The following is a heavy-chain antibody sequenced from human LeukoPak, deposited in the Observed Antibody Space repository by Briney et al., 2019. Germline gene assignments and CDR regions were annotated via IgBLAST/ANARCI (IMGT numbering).Heavy chain of an antibody. D-gene: IGHD5-18*01. Sequence: GASVKVSCKASGYTFTSYAMNWVRQAPGQGLEWMGWINTNTGNPTYAQGFTGRFVFSLDTSVSTAYLQISSLKAEDTAVYYCAREGYSYGRQGYYMDVWGKGTTVTVSS. CDR1: GYTFTSYA. CDR3: AREGYSYGRQGYYMDV. V-gene: IGHV7-4-1*02. J-gene: IGHJ6*03. CDR2: INTNTGNP.